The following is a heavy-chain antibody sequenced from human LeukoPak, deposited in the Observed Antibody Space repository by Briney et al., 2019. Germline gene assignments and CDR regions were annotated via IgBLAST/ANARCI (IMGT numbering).Heavy chain of an antibody. CDR1: GGSISSYY. Sequence: SETLSLTCTVSGGSISSYYWSWIRQPPGKGLQWIGYIYYSGSTNYNPSLKSRVTISVDTSTNQFSLKLSSVTAADTAVYYCARAGYSGYDFYFDYWGQGTLVTVSA. D-gene: IGHD5-12*01. V-gene: IGHV4-59*01. CDR3: ARAGYSGYDFYFDY. CDR2: IYYSGST. J-gene: IGHJ4*02.